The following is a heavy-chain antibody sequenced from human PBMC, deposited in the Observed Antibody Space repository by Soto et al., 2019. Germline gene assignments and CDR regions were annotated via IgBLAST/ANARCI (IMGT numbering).Heavy chain of an antibody. J-gene: IGHJ4*02. V-gene: IGHV1-46*01. CDR1: GYTFTSYY. CDR3: ARDRSAEAATGYFDY. Sequence: GASVKVSCKASGYTFTSYYMHWVRQAPGQGLEWMGIINPSGGSTSYAQKFQGRVTMTRDTSTSTVYMELSSLRSEDTAVYYCARDRSAEAATGYFDYWGQGTLVTVSS. CDR2: INPSGGST. D-gene: IGHD6-13*01.